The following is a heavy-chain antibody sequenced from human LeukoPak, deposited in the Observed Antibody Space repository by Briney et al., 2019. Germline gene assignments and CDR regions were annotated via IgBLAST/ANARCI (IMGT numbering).Heavy chain of an antibody. D-gene: IGHD3-10*01. J-gene: IGHJ5*02. V-gene: IGHV1-8*01. CDR3: AWSRPSRGGVHPNPRWFDP. CDR2: MNPNSGNT. CDR1: GYTFTSYD. Sequence: ASVKVSFKASGYTFTSYDINWVRQATGQGLEWMGWMNPNSGNTGYAQKFQGRVTMTRNTSISTAYMELSSLRSEDTAVYYCAWSRPSRGGVHPNPRWFDPWGQGTLVTVSS.